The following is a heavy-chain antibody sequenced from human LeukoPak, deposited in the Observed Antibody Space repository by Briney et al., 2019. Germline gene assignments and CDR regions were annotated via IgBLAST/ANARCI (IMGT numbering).Heavy chain of an antibody. Sequence: PGRSLRLSCAASGFTFSSYGMHWVRQAPGKGLEWVAVIWYDGSNKYYADSVKGRFTISGDNSKNTLYLQMNSLRAEDTAVYYCARGNDFWSGYLANPLRYGMDVWGQGTTVTVSS. CDR1: GFTFSSYG. D-gene: IGHD3-3*01. CDR2: IWYDGSNK. J-gene: IGHJ6*02. CDR3: ARGNDFWSGYLANPLRYGMDV. V-gene: IGHV3-33*01.